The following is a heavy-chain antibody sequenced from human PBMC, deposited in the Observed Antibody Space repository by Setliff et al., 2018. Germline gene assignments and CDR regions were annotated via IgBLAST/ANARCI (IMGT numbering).Heavy chain of an antibody. D-gene: IGHD2-15*01. CDR2: INHSGST. CDR1: GDSFSDYY. J-gene: IGHJ3*02. CDR3: ARGDIVVVVAANAFDI. V-gene: IGHV4-34*01. Sequence: SETLSLTCAVYGDSFSDYYWSWIRQPPGQGLEWIEEINHSGSTNHNPSLKSRVTISVDTSKNQFSLKLSSVTAADTAVYYCARGDIVVVVAANAFDIWGQGTMVTVSS.